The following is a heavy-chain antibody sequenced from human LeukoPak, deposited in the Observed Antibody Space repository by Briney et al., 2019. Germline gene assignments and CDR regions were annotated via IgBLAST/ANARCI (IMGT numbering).Heavy chain of an antibody. J-gene: IGHJ4*02. D-gene: IGHD3-9*01. CDR2: IRSSSSYI. CDR3: ARVSYDILTGYSYIDY. CDR1: GFTFSSYA. Sequence: GGSLRLSCAASGFTFSSYARHWVRQAPGKGLEWVSSIRSSSSYIYYADSVKGRFTISRDNAKNSLYLQMNSLRAEDTAVYYCARVSYDILTGYSYIDYWGQGTLVTVSS. V-gene: IGHV3-21*01.